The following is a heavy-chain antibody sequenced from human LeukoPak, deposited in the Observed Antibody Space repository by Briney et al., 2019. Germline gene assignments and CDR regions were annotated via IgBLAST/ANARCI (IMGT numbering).Heavy chain of an antibody. CDR1: GFTFSTFG. D-gene: IGHD4-17*01. J-gene: IGHJ3*02. Sequence: PGGSLRLSCVASGFTFSTFGMHWVRQAPGKGLEWVAVISYDGGNKYFADSVKGRFTISRDNSKSTLYLQMNSLRAEDTAVYYCAKVMTTVTFDAFDIWGQGTMVTVSS. CDR3: AKVMTTVTFDAFDI. V-gene: IGHV3-30*18. CDR2: ISYDGGNK.